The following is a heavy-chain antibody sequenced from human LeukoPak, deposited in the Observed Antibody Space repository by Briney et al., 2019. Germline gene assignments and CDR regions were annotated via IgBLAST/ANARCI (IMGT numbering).Heavy chain of an antibody. CDR3: ASRPVPPSGSLDS. D-gene: IGHD6-6*01. V-gene: IGHV3-7*01. J-gene: IGHJ4*02. CDR1: GFTFSTYW. CDR2: IKQDGSAK. Sequence: GGSLRLSCAASGFTFSTYWMSWVRQAPGEGPEWVANIKQDGSAKYYMDSVKGRFTISRDNAKNSLYLQMNSLRAEDTAVYYCASRPVPPSGSLDSWGQGTLVTVSS.